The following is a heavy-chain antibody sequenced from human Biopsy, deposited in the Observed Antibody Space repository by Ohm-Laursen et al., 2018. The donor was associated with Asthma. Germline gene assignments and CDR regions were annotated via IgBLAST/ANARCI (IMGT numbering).Heavy chain of an antibody. CDR2: IYYSGST. V-gene: IGHV4-31*03. Sequence: TLSLTCTVSYGSITRGGYYWTWIRQHLGKGLEWIGFIYYSGSTYYNPSLKSRVSISIDTSKNQFSLKLSSVTAADTAVYYCARAQDYYDSRGYYRSFDYWGQGTLVTVSS. J-gene: IGHJ4*02. D-gene: IGHD3-22*01. CDR1: YGSITRGGYY. CDR3: ARAQDYYDSRGYYRSFDY.